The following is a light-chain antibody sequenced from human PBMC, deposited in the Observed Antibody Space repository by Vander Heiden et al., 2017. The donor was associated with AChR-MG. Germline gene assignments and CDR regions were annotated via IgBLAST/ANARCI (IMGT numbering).Light chain of an antibody. CDR2: DGS. Sequence: QSVLTQPPSVSGAPGQRVTISCTGSSSNIGAGSDVHWYQQIPGAAPKLLIYDGSNRPSGVPDRFSGSKSGTSASLAITGLQAEDEADYYCQSYDSSLSAWVFGGGTKLTGL. CDR3: QSYDSSLSAWV. CDR1: SSNIGAGSD. J-gene: IGLJ3*02. V-gene: IGLV1-40*01.